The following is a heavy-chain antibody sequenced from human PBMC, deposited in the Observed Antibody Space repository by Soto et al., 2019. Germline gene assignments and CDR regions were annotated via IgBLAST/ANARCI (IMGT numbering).Heavy chain of an antibody. V-gene: IGHV4-4*07. J-gene: IGHJ4*02. CDR1: GASLLSSY. D-gene: IGHD6-19*01. CDR3: AKGWDVKYFDE. CDR2: IFSSGRT. Sequence: HVQLRESGPGLVKPSETLSLSCSVSGASLLSSYWSWVRQPAGKGLEWIWHIFSSGRTTYNPSFKSRLTMSIDPSRDLFSLNLSSVTAADTAVYYCAKGWDVKYFDEWGQGTLVTVSS.